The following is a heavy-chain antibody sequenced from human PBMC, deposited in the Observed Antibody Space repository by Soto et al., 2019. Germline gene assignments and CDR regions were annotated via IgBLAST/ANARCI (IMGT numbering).Heavy chain of an antibody. Sequence: SVKVSCKASGGTFSSYAISWVRQAPGQGLEWMGGIIPIFGTANYAQKFQGRVTITADESTSTAYMELSSLRSEDTAVYYCARDRGNYDFWSGSPLDYYYYGMDVWGQGTTVTVS. D-gene: IGHD3-3*01. V-gene: IGHV1-69*13. CDR3: ARDRGNYDFWSGSPLDYYYYGMDV. CDR2: IIPIFGTA. CDR1: GGTFSSYA. J-gene: IGHJ6*02.